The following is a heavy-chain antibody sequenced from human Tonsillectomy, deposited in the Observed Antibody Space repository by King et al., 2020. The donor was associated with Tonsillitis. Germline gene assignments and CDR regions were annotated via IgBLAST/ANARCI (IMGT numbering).Heavy chain of an antibody. V-gene: IGHV3-49*02. D-gene: IGHD2-2*01. CDR3: TRGGDIVVVPAADYYYMDV. Sequence: WVRQAPGKGLEWVGFIRSKAYGGTTEYAASVKGRFTISRDDSKSIAYLQMNSLKTEDTDVYYCTRGGDIVVVPAADYYYMDVWGKGTTFTVSS. CDR2: IRSKAYGGTT. J-gene: IGHJ6*03.